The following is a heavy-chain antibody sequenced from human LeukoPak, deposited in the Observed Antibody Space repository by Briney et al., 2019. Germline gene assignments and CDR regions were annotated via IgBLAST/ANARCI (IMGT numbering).Heavy chain of an antibody. V-gene: IGHV5-51*01. CDR1: GYSFTSYW. CDR3: ARRGRGYSSAGLFDY. J-gene: IGHJ4*02. Sequence: PGESLKISCKGSGYSFTSYWIGWVRQMPGKGLEWVGIIYPGDSDTRYSPSFQGQVTISADKSISTAYLQWSSLKASDTAMYYCARRGRGYSSAGLFDYWGQGTLVTVSS. D-gene: IGHD5-18*01. CDR2: IYPGDSDT.